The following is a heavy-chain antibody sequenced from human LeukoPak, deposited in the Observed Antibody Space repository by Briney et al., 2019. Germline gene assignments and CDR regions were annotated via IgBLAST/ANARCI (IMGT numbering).Heavy chain of an antibody. CDR3: ARAEYYYGSGSYCRTPFDY. J-gene: IGHJ4*02. CDR1: GGSFSGYY. D-gene: IGHD3-10*01. CDR2: INHSGST. Sequence: PSETLSLTCAVYGGSFSGYYWSWIRQPPGKGLEWIGEINHSGSTNYNPSLKSRVTISVDTSKNQFSLKLSSVTAADTAVYYCARAEYYYGSGSYCRTPFDYWGQGTLVTVSS. V-gene: IGHV4-34*01.